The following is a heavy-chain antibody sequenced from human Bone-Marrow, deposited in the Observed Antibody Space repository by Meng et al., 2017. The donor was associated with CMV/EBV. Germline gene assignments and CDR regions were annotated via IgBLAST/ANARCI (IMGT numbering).Heavy chain of an antibody. J-gene: IGHJ6*02. CDR2: ISYDGSNK. V-gene: IGHV3-30*04. CDR1: GFTFSSYA. CDR3: ARDPSYTAMVTGGGDCGMDV. Sequence: GESLKISCAASGFTFSSYAMHWVRQAPGKGLEWVAVISYDGSNKYYADSVKGRFTISRDNSKNTLYLQMNNLRAEDTAVYYCARDPSYTAMVTGGGDCGMDVWGQGTTVTVSS. D-gene: IGHD5-18*01.